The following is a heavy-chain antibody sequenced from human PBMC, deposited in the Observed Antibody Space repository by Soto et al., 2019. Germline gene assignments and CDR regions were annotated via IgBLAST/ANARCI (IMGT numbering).Heavy chain of an antibody. V-gene: IGHV3-74*01. J-gene: IGHJ4*02. CDR2: IDYDGTTT. CDR1: GFAFDSYW. D-gene: IGHD6-13*01. Sequence: EVQLVESGGGLVEPGGSLRLSCAASGFAFDSYWMHWVRQVPGEGPVCVSRIDYDGTTTTYADFVKGRFTISRDNAKNTLFLQMNSLRVEETAVYYCTRGPRPSSAGTGAYWGQGTLVTVSS. CDR3: TRGPRPSSAGTGAY.